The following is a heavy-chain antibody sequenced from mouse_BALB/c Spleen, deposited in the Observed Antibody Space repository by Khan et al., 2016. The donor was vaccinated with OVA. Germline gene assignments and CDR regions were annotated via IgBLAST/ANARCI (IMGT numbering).Heavy chain of an antibody. Sequence: EVKLEVSGPGLVKPSQSLSLTCTVTGYSITSDYAWNWIRQFPGNKLEWMGYISYSGSTNYNPSLKSRISITRDTSKNKFFLQLNSVTTEDTATYYCARDGSRYNYAMDYWGQGTSVTVSS. D-gene: IGHD2-3*01. V-gene: IGHV3-2*02. J-gene: IGHJ4*01. CDR3: ARDGSRYNYAMDY. CDR1: GYSITSDYA. CDR2: ISYSGST.